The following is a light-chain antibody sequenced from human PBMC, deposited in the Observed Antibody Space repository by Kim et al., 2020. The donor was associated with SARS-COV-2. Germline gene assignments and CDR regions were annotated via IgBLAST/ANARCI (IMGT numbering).Light chain of an antibody. CDR2: SAS. J-gene: IGKJ5*01. V-gene: IGKV3-20*01. Sequence: EIVLTQSPGTLSLSPGERATLSCRASQSVSSSYLAWYQQKPGQAPRLLISSASTRATGIPDRFSASGSGTDFTLTITRLEPGDFAVYYCQQYGTSPSTFGQGTRLDIK. CDR1: QSVSSSY. CDR3: QQYGTSPST.